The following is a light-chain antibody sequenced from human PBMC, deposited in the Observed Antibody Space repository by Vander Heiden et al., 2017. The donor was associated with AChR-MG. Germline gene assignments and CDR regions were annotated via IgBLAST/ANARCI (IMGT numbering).Light chain of an antibody. CDR1: QNIRNY. CDR2: DTS. Sequence: EIVLTQFPDTLSLSPGESVTLSCGPSQNIRNYLAWYQQKPGHAPRLLIYDTSNRVTGVPARFSGSGSGTDFTLTINRLQPEDFTVYYCQQRSAWPLTFGGGTRVEIK. J-gene: IGKJ4*01. CDR3: QQRSAWPLT. V-gene: IGKV3-11*01.